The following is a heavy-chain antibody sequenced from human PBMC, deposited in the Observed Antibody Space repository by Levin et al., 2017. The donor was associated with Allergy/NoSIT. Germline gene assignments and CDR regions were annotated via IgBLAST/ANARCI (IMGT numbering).Heavy chain of an antibody. J-gene: IGHJ3*02. CDR2: MNTDGSST. Sequence: GESLKISCAASGFTFSSYWMHWVRQAPGKGLVWLSRMNTDGSSTSYADSVKGRFTISRDNAKNTLFLQMNSLRAEDTAVYYCARGGYYSYDAFDIWGQGTMVTVSS. CDR1: GFTFSSYW. V-gene: IGHV3-74*01. D-gene: IGHD3-3*01. CDR3: ARGGYYSYDAFDI.